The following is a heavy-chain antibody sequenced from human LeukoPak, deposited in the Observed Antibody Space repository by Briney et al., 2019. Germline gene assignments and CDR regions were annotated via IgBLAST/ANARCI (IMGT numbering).Heavy chain of an antibody. CDR1: GGSISSSSYY. V-gene: IGHV4-39*01. Sequence: KPSETLSLTCTVSGGSISSSSYYWGWIRQPPGKGLEWIGIIYYSGSTYYNPSLKSRVTISVDTSKNQFSLKLSSVTAADTAVYYCARHGRRLSDYSNYVGGYDYWGQGTLVTVSS. J-gene: IGHJ4*02. D-gene: IGHD4-11*01. CDR3: ARHGRRLSDYSNYVGGYDY. CDR2: IYYSGST.